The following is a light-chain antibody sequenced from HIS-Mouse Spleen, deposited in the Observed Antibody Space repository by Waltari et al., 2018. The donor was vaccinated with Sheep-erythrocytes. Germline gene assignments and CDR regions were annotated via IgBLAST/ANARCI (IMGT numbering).Light chain of an antibody. J-gene: IGLJ3*02. CDR3: SSYTSSSTWV. CDR1: SSDVGGYNY. CDR2: EVS. V-gene: IGLV2-14*01. Sequence: QSALTQPASVSGSPGQSIPISCTGTSSDVGGYNYVSWYQQHPGKAPKLMIYEVSNRPSGVSNRFSGLQAEDEADYYCSSYTSSSTWVFGGGTKLTVL.